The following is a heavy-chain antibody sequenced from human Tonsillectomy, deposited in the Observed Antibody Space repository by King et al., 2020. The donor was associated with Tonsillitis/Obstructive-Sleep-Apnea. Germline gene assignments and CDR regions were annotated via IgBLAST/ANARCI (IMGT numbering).Heavy chain of an antibody. V-gene: IGHV1-46*01. D-gene: IGHD6-19*01. CDR2: INPSGGST. Sequence: QVQLVESGAEVKKPGASGKVSCKSSGYTFTSYYMHWVRQAPGQGLEWMGIINPSGGSTSYAQTFQGRFTMTRYTSTSTVYMELSSLRSEDTAVYYCARTSQEQWLVHIDYWGQGTLVTVSS. CDR3: ARTSQEQWLVHIDY. J-gene: IGHJ4*02. CDR1: GYTFTSYY.